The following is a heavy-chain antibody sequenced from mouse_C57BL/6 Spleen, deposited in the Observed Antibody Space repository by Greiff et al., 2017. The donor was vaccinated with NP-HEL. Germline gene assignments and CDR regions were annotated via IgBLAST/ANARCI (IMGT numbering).Heavy chain of an antibody. D-gene: IGHD2-3*01. CDR2: IYPGSGST. CDR1: GYTFTSYW. J-gene: IGHJ2*01. CDR3: ARAGYYDGYYLYYFDY. Sequence: QVQLQQPGAELVKPGASVKMSCKASGYTFTSYWITWVKQRPGQGLEWIGDIYPGSGSTNYNEKFKSKAKLTVETSSSTAYMQLSSLTSEDSAVYYCARAGYYDGYYLYYFDYWGQGTTLTVSS. V-gene: IGHV1-55*01.